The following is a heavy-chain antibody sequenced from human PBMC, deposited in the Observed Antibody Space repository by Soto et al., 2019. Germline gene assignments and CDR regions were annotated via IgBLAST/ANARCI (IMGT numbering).Heavy chain of an antibody. CDR3: AKVDVSTAGSFDY. CDR1: GFTFSRHG. D-gene: IGHD6-13*01. CDR2: INPSGDST. V-gene: IGHV3-23*01. J-gene: IGHJ4*02. Sequence: GGSLRLSCVASGFTFSRHGLSWVRQAPGKGLEWVSTINPSGDSTFYADSVKGRFTISRDNSKNTVYLQMNSLSVGDTAVYLCAKVDVSTAGSFDYWGQGALVTVSA.